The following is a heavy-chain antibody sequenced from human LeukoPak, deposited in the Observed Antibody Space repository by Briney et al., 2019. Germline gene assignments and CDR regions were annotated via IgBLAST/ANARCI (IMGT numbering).Heavy chain of an antibody. CDR2: IYSGGST. Sequence: SGGALRLSCAASGFTLSSNYMSWVRQAPGKGVEWVSVIYSGGSTYYADSVKGRFAISRDNSKHTLYLQMNSLRAEDTAVYYCARVGDYYDSEGLDYWGQGTLVTVSS. CDR1: GFTLSSNY. D-gene: IGHD3-22*01. J-gene: IGHJ4*02. V-gene: IGHV3-53*01. CDR3: ARVGDYYDSEGLDY.